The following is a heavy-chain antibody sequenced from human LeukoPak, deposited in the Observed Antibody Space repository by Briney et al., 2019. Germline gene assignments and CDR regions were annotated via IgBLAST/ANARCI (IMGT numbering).Heavy chain of an antibody. Sequence: GSLRLSCAASGFTFSSYAMSWVRQAPGKGLAWVSAISGSGGSTYYADSVKGRFTISRDNSKNTLYLQMNSLRAEDTAVYYCATTYSSSSGLDYWGQGTLVTVSS. V-gene: IGHV3-23*01. CDR1: GFTFSSYA. J-gene: IGHJ4*02. CDR3: ATTYSSSSGLDY. CDR2: ISGSGGST. D-gene: IGHD6-6*01.